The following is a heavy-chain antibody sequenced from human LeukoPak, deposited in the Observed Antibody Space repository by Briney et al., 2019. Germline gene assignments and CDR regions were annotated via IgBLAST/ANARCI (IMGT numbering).Heavy chain of an antibody. J-gene: IGHJ5*02. CDR3: AKSIVEATDPPNWFDP. Sequence: PGGSLRLSCAASGFTFSSYAMSWVRQAPGKGLEWVSAISGSGGSTYYADSVKGRFTISRDNSKNTLYLQMNSLRAEDTAVYYCAKSIVEATDPPNWFDPWGQGTLVTVSS. CDR2: ISGSGGST. V-gene: IGHV3-23*01. D-gene: IGHD1-26*01. CDR1: GFTFSSYA.